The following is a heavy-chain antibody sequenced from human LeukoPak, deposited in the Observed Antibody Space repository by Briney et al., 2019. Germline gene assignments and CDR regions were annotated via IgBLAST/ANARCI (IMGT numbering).Heavy chain of an antibody. J-gene: IGHJ6*03. V-gene: IGHV4-4*07. Sequence: PSETLSLTCTVSGGSISSYYWSWIRQPAGKGLEWIGRIYTSGSTNYNPSLKSRVTISVDTSKNQFSLKLSSVTAADTAVYYCARDLSGPRAYYHYIDVWGKGTTVTISS. CDR2: IYTSGST. CDR1: GGSISSYY. CDR3: ARDLSGPRAYYHYIDV. D-gene: IGHD3-10*01.